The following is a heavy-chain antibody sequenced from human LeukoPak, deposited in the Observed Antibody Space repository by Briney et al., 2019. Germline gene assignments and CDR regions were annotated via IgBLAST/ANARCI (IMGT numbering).Heavy chain of an antibody. J-gene: IGHJ4*02. Sequence: ASVKVSCKASGYTFTGYYMHWVRQAPGQGLEWMGWINPNSGGTNYAQKFQGRVTITADESTSTAYMELSSLRSEDTAVYYCARKVGHGYTSPFGYWGQGTLVTVSS. CDR3: ARKVGHGYTSPFGY. CDR2: INPNSGGT. D-gene: IGHD2-2*01. CDR1: GYTFTGYY. V-gene: IGHV1-2*02.